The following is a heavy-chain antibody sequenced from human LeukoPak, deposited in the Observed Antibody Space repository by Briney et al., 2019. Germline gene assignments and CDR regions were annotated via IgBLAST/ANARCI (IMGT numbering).Heavy chain of an antibody. CDR3: AGSTYDNWFDP. J-gene: IGHJ5*02. V-gene: IGHV4-39*01. D-gene: IGHD2-8*01. CDR1: GGSISSSSYY. Sequence: SQTLSLTCTVSGGSISSSSYYCGWIRQPPGQGLEWIGSIYHSGSTYYNPSLKTRVTLSVETSKNQFSLKLSSVTAADTAVYYCAGSTYDNWFDPWGQGTLVTVSS. CDR2: IYHSGST.